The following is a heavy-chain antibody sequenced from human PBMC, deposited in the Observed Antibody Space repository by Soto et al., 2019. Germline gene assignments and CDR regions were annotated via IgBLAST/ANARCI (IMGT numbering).Heavy chain of an antibody. V-gene: IGHV3-72*01. D-gene: IGHD2-2*02. CDR3: ARGGYCSSTSCYTDYYGMDV. CDR1: GFTFSDHY. Sequence: QPGGSLRLSCAASGFTFSDHYMDWVRQAPGKGLEWVGRTRNKANSYTTEYAASVKGRFTISRDDSKNSLYLQMNSLKTEDTAVYYCARGGYCSSTSCYTDYYGMDVWGQGTTVTVSS. J-gene: IGHJ6*02. CDR2: TRNKANSYTT.